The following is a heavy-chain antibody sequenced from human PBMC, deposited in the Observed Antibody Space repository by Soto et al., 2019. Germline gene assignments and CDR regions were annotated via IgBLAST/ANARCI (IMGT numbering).Heavy chain of an antibody. V-gene: IGHV3-53*01. J-gene: IGHJ6*02. Sequence: GGSLRLSCAASGFSVSSNFISWVRQAPGKGLEWVSIIYSGGGTDYGDSVKGRFTVSRDTLKNTVSLQMNSLRAEDTAVYYCVRDWADTAADEGDYYGMDVWGQGTTVTAP. CDR3: VRDWADTAADEGDYYGMDV. CDR1: GFSVSSNF. D-gene: IGHD5-18*01. CDR2: IYSGGGT.